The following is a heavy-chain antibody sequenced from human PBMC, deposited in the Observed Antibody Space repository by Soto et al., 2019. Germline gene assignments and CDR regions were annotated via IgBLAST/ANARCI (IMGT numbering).Heavy chain of an antibody. J-gene: IGHJ4*02. CDR2: ISGSGGST. D-gene: IGHD3-9*01. Sequence: EVQLLESGGGLVQPGGSLSLSCAASGFTFSSYAMSWVRQAPGKGLEWVSAISGSGGSTYYADSVKGRFTISRDNSKNTLYLQMNSLRAEDTAVYYCAKGGGLYDILPHYFDYWGQGTLVTVSS. V-gene: IGHV3-23*01. CDR1: GFTFSSYA. CDR3: AKGGGLYDILPHYFDY.